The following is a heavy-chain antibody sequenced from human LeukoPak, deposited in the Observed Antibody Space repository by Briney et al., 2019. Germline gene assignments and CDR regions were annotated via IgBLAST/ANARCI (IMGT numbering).Heavy chain of an antibody. Sequence: KPSETLSLTCTVSGGSISSYYWSWIRQPPGKGLEWIGYIYYSGSTNYNPSLKSRVTISVDTSKNQFSLKLSSVTAADTAVYYCGRESPAGSNWGQGTLVTVSS. J-gene: IGHJ4*02. CDR2: IYYSGST. CDR3: GRESPAGSN. CDR1: GGSISSYY. D-gene: IGHD2-2*01. V-gene: IGHV4-59*01.